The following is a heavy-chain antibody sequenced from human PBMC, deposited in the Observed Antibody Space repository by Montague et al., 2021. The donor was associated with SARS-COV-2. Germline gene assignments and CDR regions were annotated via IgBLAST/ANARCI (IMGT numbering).Heavy chain of an antibody. CDR2: IHYNGYT. Sequence: SETLSLTCTVSGGFSNTDHSNSGFWSWIRQTPGKGLEWIGWIHYNGYTNYNPSLKSRVTITIDTSKRYFSLRLNFLTATDTAGDYCAIGHIFGPGARGFEDWGQGTLVTVAS. V-gene: IGHV4-61*03. J-gene: IGHJ4*02. D-gene: IGHD3-3*01. CDR3: AIGHIFGPGARGFED. CDR1: GGFSNTDHSNSGF.